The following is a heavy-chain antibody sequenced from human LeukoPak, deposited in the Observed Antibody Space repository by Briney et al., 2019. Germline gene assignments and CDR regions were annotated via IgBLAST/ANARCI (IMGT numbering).Heavy chain of an antibody. V-gene: IGHV3-48*03. CDR2: ITLSGTNT. J-gene: IGHJ4*02. D-gene: IGHD1-26*01. CDR1: GFTFRDYE. Sequence: PGGSLRLSCATSGFTFRDYEMNWVRQAPGKGLEWISYITLSGTNTYYADPVKGRFTISRDNAKTALSLQMNSLRAEDTAVYYCVVHSATSCYWGQGTLVTVSS. CDR3: VVHSATSCY.